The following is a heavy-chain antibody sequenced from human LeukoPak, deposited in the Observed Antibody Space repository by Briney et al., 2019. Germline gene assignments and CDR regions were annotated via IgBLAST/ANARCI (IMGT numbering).Heavy chain of an antibody. V-gene: IGHV3-53*01. Sequence: AGSLRLSCAASGFTFSSYSMNWVRQAPGKGLKWVSVIYSGGSTYYADSVKGRFTISRDNSKNTLYLQMNSLRGEDTAVYYCARGIFDYSSGWDMGYFQHWGQGTLVTVSS. CDR1: GFTFSSYS. CDR2: IYSGGST. CDR3: ARGIFDYSSGWDMGYFQH. J-gene: IGHJ1*01. D-gene: IGHD6-19*01.